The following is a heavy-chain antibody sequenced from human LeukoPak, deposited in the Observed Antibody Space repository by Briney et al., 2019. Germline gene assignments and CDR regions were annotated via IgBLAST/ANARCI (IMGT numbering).Heavy chain of an antibody. J-gene: IGHJ4*02. D-gene: IGHD4-17*01. CDR2: ISGSGDST. CDR1: GFTFSNYA. CDR3: ALRGYGDFSPFDY. Sequence: GGSLRLSCAASGFTFSNYAMSWVRQAPGKGLEWVSVISGSGDSTYYADSVKGRFTISRDNSRNTVYLQMSSLRAEDTALYYCALRGYGDFSPFDYWGQGTLVTVSS. V-gene: IGHV3-23*01.